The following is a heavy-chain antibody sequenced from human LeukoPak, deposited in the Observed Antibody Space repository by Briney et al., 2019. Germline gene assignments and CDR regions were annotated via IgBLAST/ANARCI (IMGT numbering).Heavy chain of an antibody. D-gene: IGHD6-6*01. Sequence: TSETLSLTCAVYGGSFSGYYWSWIRQPPGKGLEWIGEVNHSGSTNYNPSPKSRVTISVDTSKNQFSLKLSSVTAADTAVYYCARGHRARPKGSWFDPWGQGTLVTVSS. CDR2: VNHSGST. J-gene: IGHJ5*02. CDR1: GGSFSGYY. V-gene: IGHV4-34*01. CDR3: ARGHRARPKGSWFDP.